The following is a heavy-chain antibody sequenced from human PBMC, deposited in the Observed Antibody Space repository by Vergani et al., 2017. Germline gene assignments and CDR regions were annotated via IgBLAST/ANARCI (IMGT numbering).Heavy chain of an antibody. D-gene: IGHD5-24*01. CDR3: ARFLKRGWLNDY. Sequence: QVQLQESGPGLVKPSETLSLTCTVSGGSISSYYWSWIRQPPGKGLEWIGYIYYSGSTNYNPSLKSRVTISVDTSKNQFSLKLSSVTAADTATYYCARFLKRGWLNDYWGQGTLVTVSS. CDR1: GGSISSYY. J-gene: IGHJ4*02. V-gene: IGHV4-59*01. CDR2: IYYSGST.